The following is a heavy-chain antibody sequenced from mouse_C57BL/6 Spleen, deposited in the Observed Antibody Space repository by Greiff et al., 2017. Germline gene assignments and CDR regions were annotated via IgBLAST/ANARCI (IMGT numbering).Heavy chain of an antibody. Sequence: QVQLQQPGAELVRPGSSVQLSCKASGYTFTSYWMHWVKQRPIQGLEWIGNIDPSDSETHYNQKFKDKATLTVDKSSSTAYMQRSSLTSEDSAVYYCARGDSSGYVGYWGQGTTRTVSS. D-gene: IGHD3-2*02. J-gene: IGHJ2*01. CDR3: ARGDSSGYVGY. CDR2: IDPSDSET. CDR1: GYTFTSYW. V-gene: IGHV1-52*01.